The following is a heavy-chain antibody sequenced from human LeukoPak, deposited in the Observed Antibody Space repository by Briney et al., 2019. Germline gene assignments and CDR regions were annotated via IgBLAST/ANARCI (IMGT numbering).Heavy chain of an antibody. Sequence: SETLSLTCTVSGGSISSSSYYWGWIRQPPGKGLEWIGSIYYSGSTYYNPSLKSRVTISVDTSKNQFSLKLSSVTAADTAVYYCARTWGVYSSGWLWREYNWFDPWGQGTLVTVSS. CDR1: GGSISSSSYY. J-gene: IGHJ5*02. CDR2: IYYSGST. CDR3: ARTWGVYSSGWLWREYNWFDP. D-gene: IGHD6-19*01. V-gene: IGHV4-39*07.